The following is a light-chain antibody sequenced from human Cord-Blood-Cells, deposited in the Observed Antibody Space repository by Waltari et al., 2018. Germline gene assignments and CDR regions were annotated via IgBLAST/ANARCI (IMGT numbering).Light chain of an antibody. CDR1: QSISSY. J-gene: IGKJ2*01. CDR3: QQSYSTPQA. Sequence: DIQMTQSPSSLSASVGDRATITCRASQSISSYLNWYQQKPGKAPKLLIYAASSLQSGVPSRFSGSGSATDFTLTISSLQPEDFATYYCQQSYSTPQAFGQGTKLEIK. CDR2: AAS. V-gene: IGKV1-39*01.